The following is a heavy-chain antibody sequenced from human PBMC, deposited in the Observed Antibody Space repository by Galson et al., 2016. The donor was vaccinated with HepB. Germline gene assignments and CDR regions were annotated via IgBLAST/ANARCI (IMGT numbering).Heavy chain of an antibody. J-gene: IGHJ3*02. D-gene: IGHD4-23*01. Sequence: SVKVSCKASGYTFTNYAIHWVRQAPGQGLEWMGRISVYNGDTSFSQNLQVRVTLTTGTSSNTAYMELRSLRPDDTALYYCAREGYGGIDAFDIWGQGTMVIVSS. CDR1: GYTFTNYA. CDR2: ISVYNGDT. V-gene: IGHV1-18*04. CDR3: AREGYGGIDAFDI.